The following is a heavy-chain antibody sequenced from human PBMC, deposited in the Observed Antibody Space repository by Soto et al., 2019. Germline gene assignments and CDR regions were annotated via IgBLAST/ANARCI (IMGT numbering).Heavy chain of an antibody. D-gene: IGHD5-12*01. Sequence: GASVKVSCKASGYTFTSYAMHWVRQAPGQRLEWMGWINAGNGNTKYSQKFQGRVTITRDTSVSTAYMELSSLRSEDTAVYYCARLRGSDSGYDDTYFDYWGQGTLVTVSS. CDR2: INAGNGNT. V-gene: IGHV1-3*01. CDR3: ARLRGSDSGYDDTYFDY. CDR1: GYTFTSYA. J-gene: IGHJ4*02.